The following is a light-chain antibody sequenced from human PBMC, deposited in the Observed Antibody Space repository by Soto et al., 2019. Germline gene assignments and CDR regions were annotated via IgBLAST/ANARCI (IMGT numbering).Light chain of an antibody. CDR1: QSVSSSY. CDR3: QEYGSSAWT. V-gene: IGKV3-20*01. J-gene: IGKJ1*01. Sequence: LSVYGEKIALLSRLISQSVSSSYLAWYQQKPGQAPRLLIYGASSRATGIPDRFSGSGSGTDFALAMSCREPGYFAVYYCQEYGSSAWTGGEGTKVDIK. CDR2: GAS.